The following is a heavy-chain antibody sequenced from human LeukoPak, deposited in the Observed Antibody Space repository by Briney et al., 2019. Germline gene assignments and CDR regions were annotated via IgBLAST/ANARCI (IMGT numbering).Heavy chain of an antibody. CDR2: IYHSGST. J-gene: IGHJ4*02. Sequence: SETLSLTCTVSGGSISSGGYYWSWIRQPPGKGLEWIGYIYHSGSTYYNPSLKSRVTISVDRSKNQFSLKLSSVTAADTAVYYCARVGDGYNHFDYWGQGTLVTVSS. CDR1: GGSISSGGYY. CDR3: ARVGDGYNHFDY. V-gene: IGHV4-30-2*01. D-gene: IGHD5-24*01.